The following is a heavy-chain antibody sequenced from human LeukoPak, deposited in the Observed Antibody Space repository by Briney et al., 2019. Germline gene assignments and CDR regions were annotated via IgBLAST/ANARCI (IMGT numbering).Heavy chain of an antibody. D-gene: IGHD2-2*02. CDR2: IIPILGIA. V-gene: IGHV1-69*04. Sequence: SVKVSCKASGGTFSSYAISWVRQAPGQGLEWMGRIIPILGIANYAQKFQGRVTITADKSTSTAYMELSSLRSEDTAVYYCARELPATAIPYYWGQGTLVTVSS. CDR1: GGTFSSYA. J-gene: IGHJ4*02. CDR3: ARELPATAIPYY.